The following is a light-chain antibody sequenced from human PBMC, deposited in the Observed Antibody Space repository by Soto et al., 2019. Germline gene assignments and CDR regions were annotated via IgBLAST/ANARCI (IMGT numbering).Light chain of an antibody. CDR2: GVS. CDR3: QHYDNWPTWT. Sequence: ELVMTQSPATLSGSPGERATLSCRASQSVSSVAWYQHKPGQGPRLLIYGVSTRATGIPARFSGSGSGTEFTLTISSLQSEDFAVYYCQHYDNWPTWTFGQGTKVDIK. J-gene: IGKJ1*01. V-gene: IGKV3-15*01. CDR1: QSVSSV.